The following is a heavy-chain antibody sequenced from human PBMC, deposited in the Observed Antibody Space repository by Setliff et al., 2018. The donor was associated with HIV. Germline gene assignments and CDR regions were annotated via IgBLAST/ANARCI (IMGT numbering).Heavy chain of an antibody. V-gene: IGHV3-43D*04. J-gene: IGHJ2*01. CDR2: ISWDGGST. Sequence: GGSLRLSCAASGFTFDDYAMHWVRQAPGKGLEWVSLISWDGGSTYYADSVKGRFTISRDNSKNSLYLQMNSLRAEDTTIYYCARVPVMATITYWYFDLWGSGTLVTVSS. CDR3: ARVPVMATITYWYFDL. D-gene: IGHD5-12*01. CDR1: GFTFDDYA.